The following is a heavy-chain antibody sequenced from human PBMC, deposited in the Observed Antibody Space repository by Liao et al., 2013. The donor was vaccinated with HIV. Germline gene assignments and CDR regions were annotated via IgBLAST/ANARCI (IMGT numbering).Heavy chain of an antibody. CDR3: ARERIPLKFGYFDL. CDR1: GDLIRRDNYY. Sequence: QVRLQESGPGLVKPSQTLSLTCTVSGDLIRRDNYYWTWIRQPAGKGLEWIGHIYTGMSTTGTTNYNPSLKSRVSISADTSSNHVSLKLTSVTAADTAVYYCARERIPLKFGYFDLWGRGTLVAVSS. J-gene: IGHJ2*01. D-gene: IGHD2-15*01. V-gene: IGHV4-61*02. CDR2: IYTGMSTTGTT.